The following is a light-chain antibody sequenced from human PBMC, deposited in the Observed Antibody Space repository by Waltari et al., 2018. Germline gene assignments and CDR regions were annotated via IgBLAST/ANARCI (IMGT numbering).Light chain of an antibody. V-gene: IGLV3-19*01. CDR2: GKN. Sequence: SSELTQDPAVSVVLGQTVRITCQGDSLRSDYASWYQQKPGQAPVLVIYGKNNRPSGIPDRFSGSSSGNTASLTITGAQAEDEADYYCNSRDSSGNHYVFGTGTKVTVL. J-gene: IGLJ1*01. CDR3: NSRDSSGNHYV. CDR1: SLRSDY.